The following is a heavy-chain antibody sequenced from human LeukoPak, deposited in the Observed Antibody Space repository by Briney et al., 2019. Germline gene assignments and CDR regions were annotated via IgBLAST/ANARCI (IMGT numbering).Heavy chain of an antibody. J-gene: IGHJ4*02. CDR3: AKIQARNTEDYFDY. D-gene: IGHD1-14*01. CDR1: GFTFSSYG. V-gene: IGHV3-30*18. CDR2: ISYDGSNK. Sequence: PGGSLRLSCAASGFTFSSYGMHWVRQAPGKGLEWVAVISYDGSNKYYADSVKGRFTISRDNSKNTLYLQMNSLRAEDTAVYYCAKIQARNTEDYFDYWGQGTLVTVSS.